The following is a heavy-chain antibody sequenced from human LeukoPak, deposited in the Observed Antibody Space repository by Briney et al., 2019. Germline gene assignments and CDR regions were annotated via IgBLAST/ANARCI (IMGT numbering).Heavy chain of an antibody. CDR3: ARGGSGWSLGY. J-gene: IGHJ4*02. D-gene: IGHD6-19*01. CDR2: FYSGVTT. V-gene: IGHV3-53*01. CDR1: GFTVRSNY. Sequence: GRSLRLSCAASGFTVRSNYLSWVRPAPGKGLEWVSVFYSGVTTYYADSVKGRFTISRDNSKNTLYLQMNSLRPEDTAVYYCARGGSGWSLGYWGQGTLVTVSS.